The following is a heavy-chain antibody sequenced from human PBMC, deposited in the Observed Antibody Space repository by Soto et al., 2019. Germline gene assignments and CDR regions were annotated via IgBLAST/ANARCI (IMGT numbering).Heavy chain of an antibody. J-gene: IGHJ5*02. CDR1: GGSISSGGYY. CDR3: ASLYCSSTSCPNWFDP. Sequence: QVQLQESGPGLVKPSQTLSLTCTVSGGSISSGGYYWSWIRQHPGKGLEWIGYIYYSGSTSYNPSLKSRVTISVDTSKNQCSLKLSSVTAADTAVYYCASLYCSSTSCPNWFDPWGQGTLVTVSS. D-gene: IGHD2-2*01. V-gene: IGHV4-31*03. CDR2: IYYSGST.